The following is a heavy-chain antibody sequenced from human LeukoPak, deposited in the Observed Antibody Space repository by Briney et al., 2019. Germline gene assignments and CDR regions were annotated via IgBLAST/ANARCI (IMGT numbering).Heavy chain of an antibody. D-gene: IGHD3-3*01. CDR1: GGSISSTSYY. CDR3: ARGLLRFLESYYFDY. CDR2: IYYSGST. V-gene: IGHV4-30-4*08. Sequence: PSETLSLTCIVSGGSISSTSYYWSWIRQPPGKGLEWIGYIYYSGSTYYNPSLKSRVIISVDTSKNQFSLKLSSVTAADTAVYYCARGLLRFLESYYFDYWGQGTLVTVSS. J-gene: IGHJ4*02.